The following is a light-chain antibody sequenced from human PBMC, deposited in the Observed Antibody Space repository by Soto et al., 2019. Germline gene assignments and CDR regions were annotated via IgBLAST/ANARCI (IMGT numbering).Light chain of an antibody. J-gene: IGLJ2*01. CDR3: AAWDASLNGVI. Sequence: QSVLTQPPSASGTPGQRVTISCSGSSSNIGTYTVNWYQQVPGTAPNLLIYSNNQRPSGVPDRFSGSKSGTSASLAISGLQYEDEADYYCAAWDASLNGVIFGGGTKLTVL. V-gene: IGLV1-44*01. CDR2: SNN. CDR1: SSNIGTYT.